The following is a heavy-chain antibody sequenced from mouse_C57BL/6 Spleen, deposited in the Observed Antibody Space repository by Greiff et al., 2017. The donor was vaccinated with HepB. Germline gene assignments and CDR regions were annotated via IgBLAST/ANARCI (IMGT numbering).Heavy chain of an antibody. CDR2: IYPGDGDT. D-gene: IGHD2-1*01. V-gene: IGHV1-80*01. J-gene: IGHJ3*01. CDR1: GYAFSSYW. CDR3: ARGGYGTTGSWFAY. Sequence: QVHVKQSGAELVKPGASVKISCKASGYAFSSYWMNWVKQRPGKGLEWIGQIYPGDGDTNYNGKFKGKATLTADKSSSTAYMQLSSLTSEDSAVYFCARGGYGTTGSWFAYWGQGTLVTVSA.